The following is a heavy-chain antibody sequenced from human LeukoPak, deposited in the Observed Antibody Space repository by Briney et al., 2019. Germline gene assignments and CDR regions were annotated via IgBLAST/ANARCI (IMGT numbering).Heavy chain of an antibody. CDR2: ISYDGSNK. V-gene: IGHV3-30*18. Sequence: GRSLRLSCAASGFTFSSYGMHWVRQAPGKGLEWVAVISYDGSNKYYADSVKGRFTISRNNSKNTLYLQMNSLRAEDTAVYYCAKDPHFNRIAAAGAFDYWGQGTLVTVSS. CDR1: GFTFSSYG. J-gene: IGHJ4*02. CDR3: AKDPHFNRIAAAGAFDY. D-gene: IGHD6-13*01.